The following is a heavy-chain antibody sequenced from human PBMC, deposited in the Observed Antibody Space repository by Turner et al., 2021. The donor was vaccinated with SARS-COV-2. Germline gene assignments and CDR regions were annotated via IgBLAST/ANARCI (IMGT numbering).Heavy chain of an antibody. V-gene: IGHV2-26*01. CDR3: APTQVPGYGDYVSDFDY. J-gene: IGHJ4*02. Sequence: QVTLKESGPVLVKPTETLTLTCTVSGFSLKNRRLGVSWIRQPPGRALEWLAHIFSNDEQSYNTSLGNRLTISKDTSKSQVVLTMTNVDPMDTATYFCAPTQVPGYGDYVSDFDYWGQGTLVTVSS. CDR2: IFSNDEQ. CDR1: GFSLKNRRLG. D-gene: IGHD4-17*01.